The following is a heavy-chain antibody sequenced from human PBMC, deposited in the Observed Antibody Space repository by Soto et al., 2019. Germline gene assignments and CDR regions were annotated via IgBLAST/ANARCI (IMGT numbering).Heavy chain of an antibody. CDR2: INKDGSEK. Sequence: VQLVESGGGSDQPGGSLRLSCAASGFTFSSGYTFSSFWMSWVRQPPGKGLEWVANINKDGSEKYYMDFVKGRFTISRDNAKNSLYLQMDSLRADDTAIYYCVIDLRVDPGFSYWGQGTLVTAPS. J-gene: IGHJ4*02. D-gene: IGHD4-17*01. CDR3: VIDLRVDPGFSY. V-gene: IGHV3-7*03. CDR1: GFTFSSGYTFSSFW.